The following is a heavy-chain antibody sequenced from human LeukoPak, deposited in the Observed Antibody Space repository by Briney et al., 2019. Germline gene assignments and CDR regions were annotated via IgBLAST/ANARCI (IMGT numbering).Heavy chain of an antibody. V-gene: IGHV3-48*01. D-gene: IGHD3-10*01. CDR3: ARDQKVRGVRGDY. CDR2: ISSSSSTI. CDR1: GFNFRAYW. Sequence: GGSLRLSCTTSGFNFRAYWMAWVRQAPGKGLEWVSYISSSSSTIYYADSVKGRFTISRDNAKNSLYLQMNSPRAEDTAVYYCARDQKVRGVRGDYWGQGTLVTVSS. J-gene: IGHJ4*02.